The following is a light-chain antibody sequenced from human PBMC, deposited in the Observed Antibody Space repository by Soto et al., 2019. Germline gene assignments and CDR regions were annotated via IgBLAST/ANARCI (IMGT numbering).Light chain of an antibody. CDR1: QKINTG. CDR2: KAS. V-gene: IGKV1-5*03. J-gene: IGKJ4*01. Sequence: DIQMTQSPSTLSASVGDRVTITSRASQKINTGLAWYQQKPGKAPYLLIYKASNLQSGVPSRFSGSASGTEFTLTISSLQPDDIATYYCQQYETYPLTYGGGTKVEI. CDR3: QQYETYPLT.